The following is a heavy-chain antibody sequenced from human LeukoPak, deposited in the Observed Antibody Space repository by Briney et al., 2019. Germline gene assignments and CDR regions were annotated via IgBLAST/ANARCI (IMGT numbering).Heavy chain of an antibody. CDR2: IYHSGST. V-gene: IGHV4-30-2*01. CDR1: GFIFSDYA. CDR3: ARANSGYDGGLWFDP. D-gene: IGHD5-12*01. J-gene: IGHJ5*02. Sequence: LRLSCAASGFIFSDYAMHWVRQAPGKGLEWIGYIYHSGSTYYDPSLKSRVTISLDRSKNQFSLNLTSMTAADTAVYYCARANSGYDGGLWFDPWGQGTLVTVSS.